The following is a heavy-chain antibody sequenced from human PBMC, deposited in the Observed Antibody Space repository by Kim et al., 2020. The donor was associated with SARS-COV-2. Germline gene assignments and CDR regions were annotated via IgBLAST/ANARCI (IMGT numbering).Heavy chain of an antibody. CDR1: GDSLSSDY. V-gene: IGHV4-4*07. CDR2: IYTSGRT. J-gene: IGHJ4*02. CDR3: ARALGH. D-gene: IGHD3-16*02. Sequence: SETLSLTCTVSGDSLSSDYWSWNRQPAGKGLEWIGRIYTSGRTHYNPFLQRRVTTSVDMSKNKLSLKLISLIAADTTVDYCARALGHWCLGTPVNVSS.